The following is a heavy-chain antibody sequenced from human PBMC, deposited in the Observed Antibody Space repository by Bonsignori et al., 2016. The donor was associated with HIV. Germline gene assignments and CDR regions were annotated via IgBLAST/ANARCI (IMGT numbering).Heavy chain of an antibody. Sequence: WVRQAPGQGLEWMGWISPNSGNTKYAQSLQGRVTMTRDRSTRTAYMELRSLRFDDTAVYFCARVASTDAFDIWGQGTMVTVSS. CDR3: ARVASTDAFDI. V-gene: IGHV1-18*01. J-gene: IGHJ3*02. D-gene: IGHD4-11*01. CDR2: ISPNSGNT.